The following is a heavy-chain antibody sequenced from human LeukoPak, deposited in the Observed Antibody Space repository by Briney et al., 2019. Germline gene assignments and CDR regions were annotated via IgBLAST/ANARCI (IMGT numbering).Heavy chain of an antibody. D-gene: IGHD3-22*01. J-gene: IGHJ4*02. CDR2: IYYTGIT. CDR1: GGSICGNSFY. Sequence: SETLSLTCTVSGGSICGNSFYWGWVRQPPGKGLEWIGNIYYTGITYYNPSLKSRVTISVDTSKNQFSLKLNSVTAADTAVYYCASPGITTFDYWGQGTLVTVSS. CDR3: ASPGITTFDY. V-gene: IGHV4-39*01.